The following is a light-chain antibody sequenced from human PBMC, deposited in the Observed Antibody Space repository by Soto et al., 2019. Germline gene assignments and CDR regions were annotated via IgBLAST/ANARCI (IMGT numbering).Light chain of an antibody. V-gene: IGKV1-39*01. CDR2: AAS. J-gene: IGKJ1*01. CDR1: QDIRKD. CDR3: QQSYSTPWT. Sequence: IQMTPSPSSLSASVGDRVNITCRASQDIRKDLGWYQQKPGKAPKRLIYAASSLQSGVPSRFSGSGSGTDFTLTISSLQPEDFATYYCQQSYSTPWTFGQGTKVAIK.